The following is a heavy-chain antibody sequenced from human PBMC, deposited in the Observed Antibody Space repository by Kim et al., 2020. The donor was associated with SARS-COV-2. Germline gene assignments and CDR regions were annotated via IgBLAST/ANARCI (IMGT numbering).Heavy chain of an antibody. J-gene: IGHJ3*02. CDR3: ARDPSTDAFDI. CDR2: K. Sequence: KYQAESVKGRFTISRDNSKNTLYLQMNSLRAEDTAVYYCARDPSTDAFDIWGQGTMVTVSS. V-gene: IGHV3-30*07.